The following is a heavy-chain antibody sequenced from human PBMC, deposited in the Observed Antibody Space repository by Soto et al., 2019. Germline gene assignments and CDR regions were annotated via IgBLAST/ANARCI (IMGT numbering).Heavy chain of an antibody. V-gene: IGHV3-30*13. CDR3: ARDDENGSNFGLAY. Sequence: QVQLVQSGGGVVQPGRSLRLSCAASGFNFNTYFMHWVRQAPGKGLEWVAMIFPNGRDKEYADSVKGRFTISRDNSNNRIYLKMGSLRPEDTAVYYCARDDENGSNFGLAYWGQGALVTVSS. CDR2: IFPNGRDK. J-gene: IGHJ4*02. D-gene: IGHD3-3*02. CDR1: GFNFNTYF.